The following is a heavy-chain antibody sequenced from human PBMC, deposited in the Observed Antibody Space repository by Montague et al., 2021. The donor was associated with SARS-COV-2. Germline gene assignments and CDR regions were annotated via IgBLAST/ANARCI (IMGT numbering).Heavy chain of an antibody. CDR1: GFTFSSYG. CDR2: ISSNSGYT. J-gene: IGHJ4*02. Sequence: SLRLSCAASGFTFSSYGMHWVRQAPGKGLEWLSSISSNSGYTYYADSVKGRFSISRDNAMNSLYLQMNSLRVEDTAVYYCARDSVAWIHLSGLAYWGQGILVTVSS. CDR3: ARDSVAWIHLSGLAY. V-gene: IGHV3-21*01. D-gene: IGHD5-18*01.